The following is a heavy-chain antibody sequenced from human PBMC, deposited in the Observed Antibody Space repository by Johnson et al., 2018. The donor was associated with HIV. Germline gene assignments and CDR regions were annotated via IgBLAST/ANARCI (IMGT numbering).Heavy chain of an antibody. CDR3: ARDLIGWELRGAFDI. V-gene: IGHV3-20*04. CDR2: INWSGDST. J-gene: IGHJ3*02. CDR1: GFIFNTYG. Sequence: MLLVESGGGVVQPGRSLRLSCAASGFIFNTYGMHWVRQAPGKGLEWVSGINWSGDSTGFADSVKGRFTISRDNANSLYLQMNSLRAEDTALYYCARDLIGWELRGAFDIWGQGTMVTVSS. D-gene: IGHD1-26*01.